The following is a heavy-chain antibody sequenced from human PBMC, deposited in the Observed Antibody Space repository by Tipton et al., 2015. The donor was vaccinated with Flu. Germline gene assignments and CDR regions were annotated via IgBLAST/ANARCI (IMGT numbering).Heavy chain of an antibody. CDR1: GGSISSYY. V-gene: IGHV4-59*01. CDR2: IYYSGST. Sequence: NLSLTCTVSGGSISSYYWSWIRQPPGKGLEWIGYIYYSGSTNYNPSLRSRVTISVDTSKNQFSLKLSSVTAADTAVYYCARDLPYYYYMDVWGKGTTVTVSS. J-gene: IGHJ6*03. CDR3: ARDLPYYYYMDV.